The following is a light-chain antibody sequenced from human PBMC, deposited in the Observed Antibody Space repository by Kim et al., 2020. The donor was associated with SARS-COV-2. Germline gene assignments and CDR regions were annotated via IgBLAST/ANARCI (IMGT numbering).Light chain of an antibody. Sequence: SASVGDLVPLTCRAIQSISTCFAWYPHTPGKAPKLLIYKASSLESGVPSRFSGSGSGTEFTLTISSLQPDDFATYYCQQYNSYSYSFGQGTKLEI. J-gene: IGKJ2*03. CDR1: QSISTC. CDR2: KAS. V-gene: IGKV1-5*03. CDR3: QQYNSYSYS.